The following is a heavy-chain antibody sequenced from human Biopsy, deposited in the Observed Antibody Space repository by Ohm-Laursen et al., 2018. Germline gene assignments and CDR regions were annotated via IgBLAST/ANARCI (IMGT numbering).Heavy chain of an antibody. J-gene: IGHJ4*02. CDR3: ARNTGWYGDLYYFDY. CDR2: IIPMFGTA. Sequence: SSVKVSCKASGGTFINYAISWVRQAPGQGLEWMGGIIPMFGTANYAQMFQGRVTISADESTSTSYMELSSLTTEDTAIYYCARNTGWYGDLYYFDYWGQGTLVTVSS. V-gene: IGHV1-69*01. D-gene: IGHD6-19*01. CDR1: GGTFINYA.